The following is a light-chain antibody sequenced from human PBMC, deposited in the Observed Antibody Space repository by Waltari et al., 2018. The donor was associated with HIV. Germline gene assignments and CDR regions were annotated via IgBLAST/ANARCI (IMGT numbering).Light chain of an antibody. Sequence: QSVLTQPPSASGTPGQRVTISCSGSSSNIGSTTVSWYHQVPGTAPKVLIYSNDDRPSGVPDRFSGSKSGTSASLAISGLQSEDEADYYCATWDDSLNGWVFGGGTKVTVL. V-gene: IGLV1-44*01. CDR3: ATWDDSLNGWV. CDR1: SSNIGSTT. CDR2: SND. J-gene: IGLJ3*02.